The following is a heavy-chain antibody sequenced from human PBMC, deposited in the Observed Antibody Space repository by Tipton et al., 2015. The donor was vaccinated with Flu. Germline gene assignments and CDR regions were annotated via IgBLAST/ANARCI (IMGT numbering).Heavy chain of an antibody. CDR3: ARGSLNIDS. CDR1: GGSINNFS. CDR2: IFASGIT. V-gene: IGHV4-4*07. J-gene: IGHJ4*02. Sequence: TLSLTCTVSGGSINNFSWSWIRQTAGKGLEWIGRIFASGITDYTHSLKSRVTMSVDTSKKEVSLRLTSVTAADTAVYYCARGSLNIDSWGQGILVTVSS.